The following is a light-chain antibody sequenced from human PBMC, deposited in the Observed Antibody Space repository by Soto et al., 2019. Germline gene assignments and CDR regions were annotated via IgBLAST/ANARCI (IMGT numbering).Light chain of an antibody. J-gene: IGKJ1*01. V-gene: IGKV3-15*01. CDR2: GAS. CDR3: QQYNNWSPWT. Sequence: EIVMTQSPATLSVSPGERATLSCRASQSVSSNLAWYQQKPGQAPRLLIYGASTRATGIPARFSGSGSGTEFTLTISSRQSEDFAVYYGQQYNNWSPWTFGQGTKVET. CDR1: QSVSSN.